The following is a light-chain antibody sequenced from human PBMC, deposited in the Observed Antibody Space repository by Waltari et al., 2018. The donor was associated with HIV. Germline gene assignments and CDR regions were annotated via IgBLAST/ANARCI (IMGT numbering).Light chain of an antibody. CDR2: RSN. Sequence: QSVLTQPPSASGTPGQRVTISCSGSSSNIGSNYVYWYRQLPGTAPKLLIYRSNRGPAGVPGRCSGSKAGTSASLAISGLRSENEADYYCAAWDASLSVWVFGGGTKLTVL. J-gene: IGLJ3*02. CDR1: SSNIGSNY. CDR3: AAWDASLSVWV. V-gene: IGLV1-47*01.